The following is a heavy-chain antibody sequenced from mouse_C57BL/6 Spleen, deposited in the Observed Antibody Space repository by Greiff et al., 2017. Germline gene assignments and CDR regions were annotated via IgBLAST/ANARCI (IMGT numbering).Heavy chain of an antibody. CDR2: IAPSDSYT. D-gene: IGHD2-1*01. CDR3: ARIYGNYDYFDY. V-gene: IGHV1-50*01. J-gene: IGHJ2*01. Sequence: VQLQQPGAELVKPGASVKLSCKASGYTFTSYWMQWVKQRPGQGLEWIGEIAPSDSYTNYNQKFKGKATLTVDTSSSTAYMQLSSLTSEDSAVYYCARIYGNYDYFDYWGQGTTLTVSS. CDR1: GYTFTSYW.